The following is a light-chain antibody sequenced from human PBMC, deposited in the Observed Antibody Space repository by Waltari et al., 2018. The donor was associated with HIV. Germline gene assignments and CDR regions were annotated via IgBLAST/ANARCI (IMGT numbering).Light chain of an antibody. Sequence: QSVLSQPPSASGTPGQRVTISCSGSSSNIGRFYVYWYRQVPGTTPQLLIYRNNQRPSGVPDRFSGSKSGTSASLAISRLRSEDEAYYYCAAWNDNLSGVVFGGGTELTVL. V-gene: IGLV1-47*01. CDR2: RNN. CDR3: AAWNDNLSGVV. J-gene: IGLJ2*01. CDR1: SSNIGRFY.